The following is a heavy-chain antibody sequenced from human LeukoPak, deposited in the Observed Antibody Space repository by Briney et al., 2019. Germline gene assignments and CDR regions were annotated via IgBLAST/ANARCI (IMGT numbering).Heavy chain of an antibody. CDR3: ARPRFLSWFDP. D-gene: IGHD3-10*01. V-gene: IGHV4-39*07. J-gene: IGHJ5*02. CDR1: GGSISSTSYY. Sequence: SETLSLTCTVSGGSISSTSYYWGWIRQPPGKGLQWIGSIYYSGSTYYNPSLKSRVTISVDTSKNQFSLKLSSVTAADTAVYYCARPRFLSWFDPWGQGTLVTVSS. CDR2: IYYSGST.